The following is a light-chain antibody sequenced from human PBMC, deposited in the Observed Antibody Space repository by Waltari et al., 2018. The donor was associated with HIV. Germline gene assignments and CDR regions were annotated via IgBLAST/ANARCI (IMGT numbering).Light chain of an antibody. CDR2: WAS. Sequence: DIVLTQSPDSLAVSLGERATINCKSSPSVLYSSNNKNYLAWYQQKPGQPPKLLIYWASTRESGVPDRFSGSGSGTDFTLTISSLQAEDVAVYYCQQYYDTPLTFGGGTKVEIK. CDR3: QQYYDTPLT. V-gene: IGKV4-1*01. J-gene: IGKJ4*01. CDR1: PSVLYSSNNKNY.